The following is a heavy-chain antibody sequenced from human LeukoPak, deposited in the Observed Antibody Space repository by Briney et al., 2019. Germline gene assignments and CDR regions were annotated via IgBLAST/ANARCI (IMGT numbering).Heavy chain of an antibody. D-gene: IGHD6-19*01. J-gene: IGHJ4*02. V-gene: IGHV3-21*01. CDR1: GFTFSSYT. CDR3: ARDSYTSAIDY. Sequence: GGSLRLSCAASGFTFSSYTMNWVRQAPGKGLEWVSSISSSSSYVYYADSLKGRFTISRDNAKNSLYLQMSGLRAEDTAVFYCARDSYTSAIDYWGQGTLVTVSS. CDR2: ISSSSSYV.